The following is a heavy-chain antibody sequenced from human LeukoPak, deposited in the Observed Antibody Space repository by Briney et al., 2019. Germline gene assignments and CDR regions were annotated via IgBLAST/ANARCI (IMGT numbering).Heavy chain of an antibody. CDR3: ARRYDSSGYHYHFDY. J-gene: IGHJ4*02. V-gene: IGHV5-51*01. CDR1: GYSFTNYW. Sequence: GESLKISCKGSGYSFTNYWIGWVRRMPEKGLEWMGIIYPGDSDTRYSPSFQGQVTISADKSISTAYLQWSSLKASDTAMYYCARRYDSSGYHYHFDYWGQGTLVTVSS. CDR2: IYPGDSDT. D-gene: IGHD3-22*01.